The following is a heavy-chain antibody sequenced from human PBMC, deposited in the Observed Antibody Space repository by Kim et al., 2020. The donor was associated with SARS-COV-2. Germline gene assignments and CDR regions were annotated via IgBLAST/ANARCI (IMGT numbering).Heavy chain of an antibody. V-gene: IGHV3-23*01. Sequence: GGSLRLSCTTSGFTFTGYAMSWVRQAPGKGLEWVSSIAGSDGTTYFVDSVKGRFTISRDNSKNTLYLQMSTLRADDTAVYYCVKGGWGSIWDHWGQGTLVTVAS. CDR2: IAGSDGTT. CDR1: GFTFTGYA. D-gene: IGHD2-21*01. CDR3: VKGGWGSIWDH. J-gene: IGHJ4*02.